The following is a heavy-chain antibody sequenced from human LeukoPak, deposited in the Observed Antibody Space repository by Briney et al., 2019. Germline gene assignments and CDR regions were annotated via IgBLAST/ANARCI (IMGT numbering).Heavy chain of an antibody. V-gene: IGHV1-24*01. D-gene: IGHD2-15*01. J-gene: IGHJ5*02. Sequence: ASVKVSCKVSGYTRTKLSMHWVRQAPGRGLEWMGGFDPEDGETIYAQKFQGRVTMTEDTSTDTAYMELSSLRSEDTAVYYCATTYYCSGGSCYSNWFDPWGQGTLVTVSS. CDR3: ATTYYCSGGSCYSNWFDP. CDR2: FDPEDGET. CDR1: GYTRTKLS.